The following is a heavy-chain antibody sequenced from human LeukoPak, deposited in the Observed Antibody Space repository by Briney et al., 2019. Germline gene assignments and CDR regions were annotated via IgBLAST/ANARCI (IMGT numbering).Heavy chain of an antibody. Sequence: GGSLRLSCAASGFTFSSYGMHWVRQAPGKGLEWVAFIRYDGSNKYYADSVKGRFTISRDNAKNSLYLQMNSLRAEDTAVYYCAREIVVVPAAIRRDAFDIWGQGTMVTVSS. CDR1: GFTFSSYG. D-gene: IGHD2-2*02. CDR3: AREIVVVPAAIRRDAFDI. CDR2: IRYDGSNK. J-gene: IGHJ3*02. V-gene: IGHV3-30*02.